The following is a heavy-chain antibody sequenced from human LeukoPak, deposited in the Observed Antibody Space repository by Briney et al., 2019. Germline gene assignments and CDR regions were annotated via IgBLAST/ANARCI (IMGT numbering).Heavy chain of an antibody. J-gene: IGHJ6*03. CDR1: GGSFSGYY. Sequence: PSETLSLTCAVYGGSFSGYYWTWLRQTPEKGLEWIGEMNPSGSTNYNPSLKSRVTISVDTSKNQFSLELSSVTATDTAVYYCARGRQDVTMIVVVMTAVSYYLDVWGKGTTVTVS. CDR3: ARGRQDVTMIVVVMTAVSYYLDV. V-gene: IGHV4-34*01. CDR2: MNPSGST. D-gene: IGHD3-22*01.